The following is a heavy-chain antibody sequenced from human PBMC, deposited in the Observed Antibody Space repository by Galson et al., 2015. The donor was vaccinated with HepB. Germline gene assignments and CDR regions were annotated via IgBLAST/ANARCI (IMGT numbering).Heavy chain of an antibody. V-gene: IGHV3-23*01. J-gene: IGHJ4*02. Sequence: SLRLSCAASGFTFSSCAMTWVRQAPGKGLEWISSIGGYGSDTYYADSVKGRFTISRDNSKNTVYLQMNSLRVDDTAVYFCAKGQPRTSIFGVVIMAWDYWGQGTLVTVSS. CDR2: IGGYGSDT. CDR1: GFTFSSCA. D-gene: IGHD3-3*02. CDR3: AKGQPRTSIFGVVIMAWDY.